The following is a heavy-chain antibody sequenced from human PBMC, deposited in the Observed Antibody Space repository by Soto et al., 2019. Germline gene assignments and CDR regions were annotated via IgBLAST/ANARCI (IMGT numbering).Heavy chain of an antibody. J-gene: IGHJ4*02. CDR1: GYTFTSYG. CDR2: ISAYNGNT. V-gene: IGHV1-18*01. CDR3: ARETYSSGPMYYFDY. Sequence: ASVKVSCKASGYTFTSYGISWVRQAPGQGLEWMGWISAYNGNTNYARKLQGRVTMTTDTSTSTAYMELRSLRSDDTAVYYCARETYSSGPMYYFDYWGQGTLVTVSS. D-gene: IGHD6-19*01.